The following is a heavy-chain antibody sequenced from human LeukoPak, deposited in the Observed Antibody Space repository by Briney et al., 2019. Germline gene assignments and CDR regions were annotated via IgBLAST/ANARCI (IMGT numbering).Heavy chain of an antibody. CDR3: AKGFSGGILTGYPEY. Sequence: GGSLRLSCAASGFTFSSYGMHWVRQAPGKGLERVAIIRYDGSNKYYADSVKGRFTISRDNSKNTLYLQMNSLRAEDTAVYYCAKGFSGGILTGYPEYWGQGTLVTVSS. CDR1: GFTFSSYG. D-gene: IGHD3-9*01. V-gene: IGHV3-30*02. J-gene: IGHJ4*02. CDR2: IRYDGSNK.